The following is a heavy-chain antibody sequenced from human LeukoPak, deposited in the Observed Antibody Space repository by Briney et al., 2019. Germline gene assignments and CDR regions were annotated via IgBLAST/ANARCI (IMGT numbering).Heavy chain of an antibody. J-gene: IGHJ4*02. V-gene: IGHV5-51*01. D-gene: IGHD2-21*02. CDR2: IYPGDSDT. CDR1: GYSFTSYW. Sequence: GESLKISCKGSGYSFTSYWIGWVRQMPGKGLEWMGIIYPGDSDTRYSPSFQGQVTISADKSISTAYLQRSSLKASDTAMYYCARSLYCGGDCYSYYFDYWGQGTLVTVSS. CDR3: ARSLYCGGDCYSYYFDY.